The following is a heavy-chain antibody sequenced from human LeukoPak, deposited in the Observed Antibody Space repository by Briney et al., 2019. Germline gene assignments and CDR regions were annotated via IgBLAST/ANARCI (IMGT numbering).Heavy chain of an antibody. J-gene: IGHJ6*03. D-gene: IGHD3-22*01. CDR2: IYHNGST. Sequence: SGTLSLTCAVSGGSISSSNWWTWVRQPPGKGLEWIGEIYHNGSTNYSPSLKSRVTISVDKSKNQFSLKLSSVTAADTAVYYCARGPYYYDSSEGVMDVWGKGTTVTVSS. CDR3: ARGPYYYDSSEGVMDV. V-gene: IGHV4-4*02. CDR1: GGSISSSNW.